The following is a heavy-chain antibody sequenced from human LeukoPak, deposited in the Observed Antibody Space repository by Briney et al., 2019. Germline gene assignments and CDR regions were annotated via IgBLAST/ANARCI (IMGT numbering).Heavy chain of an antibody. CDR2: ISWNSGSI. J-gene: IGHJ5*02. D-gene: IGHD2-2*01. V-gene: IGHV3-9*01. CDR1: GFTFDDYA. Sequence: GGSLRLSCAASGFTFDDYAMHWVRQAPGKGLEWVSGISWNSGSIGYADSVKGRFTISRDNAKNSLYLQMNSLRAEDTALYYCAKDGCSSTSCYAGSNNWFDPWGQGTLVTVSS. CDR3: AKDGCSSTSCYAGSNNWFDP.